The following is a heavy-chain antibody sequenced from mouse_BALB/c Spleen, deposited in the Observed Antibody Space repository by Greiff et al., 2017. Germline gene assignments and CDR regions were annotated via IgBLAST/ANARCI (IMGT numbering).Heavy chain of an antibody. CDR2: IYPGDGDT. J-gene: IGHJ1*01. CDR1: GYAFSSSW. CDR3: ARWFPSYWYFDV. V-gene: IGHV1-82*01. Sequence: QVQLQQSGPELVKPGASVKISCQASGYAFSSSWMNWVKQRPGQGLEWVGRIYPGDGDTNYNGKFKGKATLTADKSSSTAYMQLSSLTSVDSAVYFCARWFPSYWYFDVWGAGTTVTVSS. D-gene: IGHD2-2*01.